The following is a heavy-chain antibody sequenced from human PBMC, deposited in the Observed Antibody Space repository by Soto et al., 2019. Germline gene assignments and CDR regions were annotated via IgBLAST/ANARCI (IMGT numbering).Heavy chain of an antibody. CDR3: ARDLIDGYFDC. CDR1: GGSINSGAYY. V-gene: IGHV4-31*03. Sequence: QVQLQESGPGLVKPSQTLSLTCTVSGGSINSGAYYWSWIRQHPGKGLEWIGYIYYSGSTYYNPSIKSRVTISVDTSKNQSSLKLSSVTAADTAVYYCARDLIDGYFDCWGQGTLVTVSS. J-gene: IGHJ4*02. CDR2: IYYSGST.